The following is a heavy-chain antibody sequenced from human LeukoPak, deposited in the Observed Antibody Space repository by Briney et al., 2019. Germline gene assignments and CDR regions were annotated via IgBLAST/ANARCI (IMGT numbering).Heavy chain of an antibody. J-gene: IGHJ4*02. CDR2: INPSGGST. CDR3: ARKDSSGYFFDY. D-gene: IGHD3-22*01. CDR1: GYIFTDYY. V-gene: IGHV1-46*01. Sequence: ASVKVSCKASGYIFTDYYMHWVRQAPGQGLEWMGIINPSGGSTSYAQKFQGRVTMTRDTSTSTVYMELSSLRSEDTAVYYCARKDSSGYFFDYWGQGTLVTVSS.